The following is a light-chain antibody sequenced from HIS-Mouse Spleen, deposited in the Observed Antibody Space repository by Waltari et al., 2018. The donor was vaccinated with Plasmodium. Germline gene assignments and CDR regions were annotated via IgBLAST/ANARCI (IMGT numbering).Light chain of an antibody. V-gene: IGKV1-39*01. J-gene: IGKJ1*01. CDR3: QQNYSTWT. CDR2: AAS. CDR1: QSISSY. Sequence: DIQMTQSPSSLSASVGDRVTITCRASQSISSYLNWYQQKTGKAPMLLFYAASSLQSGVPSMFSSSVSGTDITLSISIHQPEDFANYYYQQNYSTWTFGQGTKVDIK.